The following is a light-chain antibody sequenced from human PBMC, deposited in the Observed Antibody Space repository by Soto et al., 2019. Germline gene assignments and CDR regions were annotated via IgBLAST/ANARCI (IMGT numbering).Light chain of an antibody. CDR3: QQYNNWPPAWT. CDR1: QSVSSR. Sequence: EIVMTQSPATLSVSPGERATLSCRASQSVSSRLAWYQQKPGQSPRLLIYGASTRATGIPARFSGSGSGTQFTLTISSLQSEDFAVYYCQQYNNWPPAWTFGQGTKVDI. CDR2: GAS. V-gene: IGKV3-15*01. J-gene: IGKJ1*01.